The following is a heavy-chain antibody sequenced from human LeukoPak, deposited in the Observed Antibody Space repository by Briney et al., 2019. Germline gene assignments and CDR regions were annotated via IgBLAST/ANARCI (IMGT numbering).Heavy chain of an antibody. CDR1: GGPISSSSYY. CDR3: ARHWGYRWFGELLLGAFDI. Sequence: PSETLSLTCTVSGGPISSSSYYWGWIRQPPGKGLEWVGSFYYSGSTYYNPSLQSRVTISVDTSKDQFSLKLSSVTAADTAVYYCARHWGYRWFGELLLGAFDIRGQGTMVTVSS. D-gene: IGHD3-10*01. CDR2: FYYSGST. V-gene: IGHV4-39*01. J-gene: IGHJ3*02.